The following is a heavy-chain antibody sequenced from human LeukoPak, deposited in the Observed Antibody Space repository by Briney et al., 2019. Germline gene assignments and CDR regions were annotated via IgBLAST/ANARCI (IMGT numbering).Heavy chain of an antibody. CDR2: IYHSGST. CDR3: AGPQGLYSSSSGEETNDAFDI. CDR1: GYSISSGYY. J-gene: IGHJ3*02. V-gene: IGHV4-38-2*02. D-gene: IGHD6-6*01. Sequence: SETLSLTCTVSGYSISSGYYWGWIRQPPGKGLEWIGCIYHSGSTYYNPSLKSRVTISVDTSKNQFSLKLSSVTAADTAVYYCAGPQGLYSSSSGEETNDAFDIWGQGTMVTVSS.